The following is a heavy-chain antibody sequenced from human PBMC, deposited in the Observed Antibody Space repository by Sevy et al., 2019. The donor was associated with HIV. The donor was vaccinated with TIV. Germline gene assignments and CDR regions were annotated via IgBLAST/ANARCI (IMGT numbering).Heavy chain of an antibody. CDR1: GFRFGSHA. D-gene: IGHD3-3*01. J-gene: IGHJ4*01. V-gene: IGHV3-23*01. CDR2: MSGRGDSR. Sequence: QLGGSLRLSCVVSGFRFGSHAMSWVRQAPGKGLEWVSGMSGRGDSRGYADSGKGRFTISRANSKNTVYLQMNSLRAEDTALYYCAKDVPDQSWYDDFWSGSPCFDYWGRGTPVTVSS. CDR3: AKDVPDQSWYDDFWSGSPCFDY.